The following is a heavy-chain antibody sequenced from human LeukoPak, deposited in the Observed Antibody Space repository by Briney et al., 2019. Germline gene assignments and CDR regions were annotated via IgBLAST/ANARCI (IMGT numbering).Heavy chain of an antibody. D-gene: IGHD6-19*01. Sequence: GGSLRLSCAASGFTFSDYYMSWIRQAPGKGLEWVANIKEDGSEKYYVDSVKGRFTISRDNAKNSLYLQMNSLRAEDTAVYYCARVRGIAVAGTASIYFDYWGQGTLVTVSS. J-gene: IGHJ4*02. CDR3: ARVRGIAVAGTASIYFDY. CDR2: IKEDGSEK. CDR1: GFTFSDYY. V-gene: IGHV3-7*01.